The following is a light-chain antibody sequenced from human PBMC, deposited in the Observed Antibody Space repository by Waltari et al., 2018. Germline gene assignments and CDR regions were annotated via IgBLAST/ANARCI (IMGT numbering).Light chain of an antibody. J-gene: IGKJ2*01. V-gene: IGKV3D-15*01. CDR2: GAS. CDR3: QQYNNWS. CDR1: QTVSTN. Sequence: EIVMTQSPATLSVSPGERATLSCRASQTVSTNLAWYQQKRGQAPRLLIYGASTSATGIPARFSGSGSGTEFTLTISSLQSEDFAVYYCQQYNNWSFGQGTKLEIK.